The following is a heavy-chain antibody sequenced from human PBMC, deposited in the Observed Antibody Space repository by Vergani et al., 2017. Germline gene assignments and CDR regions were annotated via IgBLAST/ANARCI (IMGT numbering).Heavy chain of an antibody. J-gene: IGHJ4*02. CDR2: INPNSCGT. Sequence: QVQLVQSGAEVKKPGASVKVSCKASGYTFTGYYMHWVRQAPGQGLEWMGWINPNSCGTNYAQKFQGWVTMTRDTSISTAYMELSRLRSDDTAVYYCARGAPVVVVAATRGGVDYWGQGTLVTVSS. CDR3: ARGAPVVVVAATRGGVDY. D-gene: IGHD2-15*01. V-gene: IGHV1-2*04. CDR1: GYTFTGYY.